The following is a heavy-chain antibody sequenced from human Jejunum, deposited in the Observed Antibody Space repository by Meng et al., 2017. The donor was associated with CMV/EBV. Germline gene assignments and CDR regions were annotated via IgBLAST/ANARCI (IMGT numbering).Heavy chain of an antibody. V-gene: IGHV4-34*01. CDR2: IHDSGST. Sequence: SLTCAVNGGSFSGYYWNWIRQPPGKGLEWIGEIHDSGSTSYNPSLKSRATISLDTSMNHFSLMLDSVTAADTAVYFCARRVVPTAMGRWGQGTLVTVSS. CDR1: GGSFSGYY. CDR3: ARRVVPTAMGR. D-gene: IGHD2-2*01. J-gene: IGHJ4*02.